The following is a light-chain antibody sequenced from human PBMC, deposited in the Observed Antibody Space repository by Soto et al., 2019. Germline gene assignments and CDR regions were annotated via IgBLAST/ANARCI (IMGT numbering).Light chain of an antibody. Sequence: DIPLTQSPSFLSASVGDRVTITCRASLCISSYLAWYQQKPGKAPKLLIYAASTLQSGVPSRFSGSGSGTEFTLTISSLQPEDFATYYCQQLNSYPQTFGGGTKVEIK. CDR1: LCISSY. V-gene: IGKV1-9*01. CDR3: QQLNSYPQT. J-gene: IGKJ4*01. CDR2: AAS.